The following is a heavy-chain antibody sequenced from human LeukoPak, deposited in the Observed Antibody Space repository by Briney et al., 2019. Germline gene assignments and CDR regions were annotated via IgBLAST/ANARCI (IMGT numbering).Heavy chain of an antibody. V-gene: IGHV1-2*02. Sequence: ASVKVSCKASGYTFNGYYMHWVRQAPGQGLEWMGWINPNSGGTNYAQKFQGRVTMTRDTSISTAYMELSRLRSDDTAVYYCARFGDGEWLVRTEGDYWGQGTLVTVSS. D-gene: IGHD6-19*01. CDR3: ARFGDGEWLVRTEGDY. CDR1: GYTFNGYY. CDR2: INPNSGGT. J-gene: IGHJ4*02.